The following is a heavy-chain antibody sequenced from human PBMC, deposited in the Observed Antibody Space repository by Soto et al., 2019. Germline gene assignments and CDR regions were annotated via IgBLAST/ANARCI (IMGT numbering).Heavy chain of an antibody. Sequence: QLQLQESGSGLVKPSQTLSLTCAVSGGSISSGGYSWSWIRQPPGKGLEWIGYIYHSGSTYYNPSLKXXVXIXXDRSKNQFSLKLSSVTAADTAVYYCAVDSSGYFPVWGQGTTVTVSS. V-gene: IGHV4-30-2*01. D-gene: IGHD3-22*01. CDR1: GGSISSGGYS. J-gene: IGHJ6*02. CDR2: IYHSGST. CDR3: AVDSSGYFPV.